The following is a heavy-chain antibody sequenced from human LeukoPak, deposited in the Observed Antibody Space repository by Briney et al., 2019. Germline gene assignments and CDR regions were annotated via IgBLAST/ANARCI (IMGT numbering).Heavy chain of an antibody. Sequence: GGSLRLFCAASEFTFNNNGMHWVRQAPGKGLEWVAFMRYDGIYKYYADSVKGRFTIFRDKSKTTLFLQMDSLRSEDMAVYYCVIRDGQTDHWGQGTLVTVSS. J-gene: IGHJ4*02. CDR2: MRYDGIYK. CDR3: VIRDGQTDH. CDR1: EFTFNNNG. D-gene: IGHD5-24*01. V-gene: IGHV3-30*02.